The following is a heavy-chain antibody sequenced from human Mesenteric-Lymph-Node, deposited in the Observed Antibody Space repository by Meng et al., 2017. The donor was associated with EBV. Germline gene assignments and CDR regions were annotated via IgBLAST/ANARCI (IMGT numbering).Heavy chain of an antibody. V-gene: IGHV3-74*01. Sequence: EVQLVEPGGGLVQPGGSLRLSCAASEFTFSSYWMHWVRQAPGKGLVWVSRINTDGSTTSYADSVKGRFTISRDNAKNTLYLQMNSLRAEDTAVYHCAGSNKKWLHDVWGQGTLVTVSS. D-gene: IGHD5-12*01. CDR3: AGSNKKWLHDV. J-gene: IGHJ4*02. CDR1: EFTFSSYW. CDR2: INTDGSTT.